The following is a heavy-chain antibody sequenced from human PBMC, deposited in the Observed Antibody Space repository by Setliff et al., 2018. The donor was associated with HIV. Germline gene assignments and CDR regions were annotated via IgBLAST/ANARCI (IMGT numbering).Heavy chain of an antibody. CDR1: GYTFTTYG. V-gene: IGHV1-18*01. J-gene: IGHJ3*02. CDR3: ARVGYKDASDI. CDR2: SSAYNGNT. Sequence: ASVKVSCKASGYTFTTYGINWVRQAPGQGLEWMGWSSAYNGNTNYADSVQGRFTISRDNSKNTLYLQMDSLRIEDTAVYYCARVGYKDASDIWGQGTMVTVSS. D-gene: IGHD5-18*01.